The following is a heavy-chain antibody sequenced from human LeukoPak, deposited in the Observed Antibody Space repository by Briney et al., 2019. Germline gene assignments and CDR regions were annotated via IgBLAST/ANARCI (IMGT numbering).Heavy chain of an antibody. CDR1: GGSISSYY. CDR3: ARLNSSSRNRWDAFDI. D-gene: IGHD6-13*01. V-gene: IGHV4-59*08. J-gene: IGHJ3*02. Sequence: SETLSLTCTVSGGSISSYYWSWIRQPPGKGLEWIGYIYYSGSTNYNPSLKSRVTISVDTSKNQFSLKLSSVTAADTAVYYCARLNSSSRNRWDAFDIWGQGTMVTVSS. CDR2: IYYSGST.